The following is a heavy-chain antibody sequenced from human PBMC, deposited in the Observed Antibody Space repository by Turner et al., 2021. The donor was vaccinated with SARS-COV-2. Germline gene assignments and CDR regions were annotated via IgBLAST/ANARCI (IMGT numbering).Heavy chain of an antibody. CDR3: ARGTYYYDSSVYSGTNWFDP. J-gene: IGHJ5*02. Sequence: EVQLVESGGGLIQPGGSLRLSCAASGLTFSSYTMYWVRQAPGKGLEWGSSISSSSSYIYYADSVKGRFTISRDNAKNSLYLQMNSLRAEDTAVYYCARGTYYYDSSVYSGTNWFDPWGQGTLVTVSS. D-gene: IGHD3-22*01. CDR2: ISSSSSYI. CDR1: GLTFSSYT. V-gene: IGHV3-21*01.